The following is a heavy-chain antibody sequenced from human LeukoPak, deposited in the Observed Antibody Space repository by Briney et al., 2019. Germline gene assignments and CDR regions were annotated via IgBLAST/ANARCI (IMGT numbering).Heavy chain of an antibody. CDR2: ISSTGGTT. CDR3: AKNGDRGAYCSGGSCYPYYYYYMDV. V-gene: IGHV3-23*01. J-gene: IGHJ6*03. Sequence: GGSLRLSCAASGFTFSDYGMSWVRQAPGKGLEWISSISSTGGTTYYADSVKGRFTISRDNSKNTLFLQVNSLRAEDTAIYYCAKNGDRGAYCSGGSCYPYYYYYMDVWGKGTTVTISS. D-gene: IGHD2-15*01. CDR1: GFTFSDYG.